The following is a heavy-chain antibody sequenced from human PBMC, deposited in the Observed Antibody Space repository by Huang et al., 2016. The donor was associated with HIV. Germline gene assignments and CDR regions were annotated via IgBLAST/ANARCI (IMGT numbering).Heavy chain of an antibody. V-gene: IGHV3-73*02. D-gene: IGHD2-21*02. CDR3: WISVVTASGY. CDR1: GLTFSGSA. Sequence: EVQLVESGGGLVQPGGSLKLSCAASGLTFSGSAMHWVRQGFGKGLEWVGRIRSKANSYATAYAAAVKGRVTISRDDSKNTAYLQMNSLKTEDTAVYYCWISVVTASGYWGQGTLVTVSS. J-gene: IGHJ4*02. CDR2: IRSKANSYAT.